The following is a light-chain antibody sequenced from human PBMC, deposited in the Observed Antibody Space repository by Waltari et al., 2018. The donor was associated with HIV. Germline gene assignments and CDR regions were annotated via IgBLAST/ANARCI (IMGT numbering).Light chain of an antibody. CDR3: QQYENWPYT. V-gene: IGKV1-33*01. CDR1: QDISNY. CDR2: DAS. J-gene: IGKJ2*01. Sequence: DIQMTQSPSSLSASVGDRVTITCQASQDISNYLNWYQQKPGKAPKLLIYDASNLETGVPSRFSGGGSGTDFTFTISSLQPEDFAVYYCQQYENWPYTFGQGTKLEIK.